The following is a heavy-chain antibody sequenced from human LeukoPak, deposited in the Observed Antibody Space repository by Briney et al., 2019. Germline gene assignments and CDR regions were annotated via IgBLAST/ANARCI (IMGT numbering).Heavy chain of an antibody. CDR3: ARVSSGSADFDY. CDR1: GGTFSSYA. CDR2: IIPIFGTA. J-gene: IGHJ4*02. D-gene: IGHD1-26*01. Sequence: SVKVSCKASGGTFSSYAISWVRQAPGQGLEWMGRIIPIFGTANYAQRFQGRVTITTDESTSTVYMELSSLRSEDTAVYYCARVSSGSADFDYWGQGTMVTVSS. V-gene: IGHV1-69*05.